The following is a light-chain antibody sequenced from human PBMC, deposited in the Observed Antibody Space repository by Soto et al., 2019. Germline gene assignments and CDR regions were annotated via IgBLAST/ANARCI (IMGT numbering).Light chain of an antibody. CDR1: NIGSKS. J-gene: IGLJ3*02. Sequence: SYELTQPPSVSVAPGQTARITCGGNNIGSKSVHWCQQKPGQAPVLVVYDDSDRPSGIPERFSGSNSGNTATLTISRVEAGDEADYYCQVWDSSSDPWVFGGGTKLTVL. V-gene: IGLV3-21*02. CDR2: DDS. CDR3: QVWDSSSDPWV.